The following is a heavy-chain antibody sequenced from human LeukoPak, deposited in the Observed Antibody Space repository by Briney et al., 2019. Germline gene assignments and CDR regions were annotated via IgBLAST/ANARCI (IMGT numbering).Heavy chain of an antibody. Sequence: SDTLSLTCTVAGGSISSYYWSWVRQPPGKGMEWLGYIYYSGSTNYNPALKSRVTISVNTSTNQFSLKLSSGTAADTAVYYCARVVPGYTSPLFDYWGQGTLVTVSS. CDR1: GGSISSYY. V-gene: IGHV4-59*07. CDR3: ARVVPGYTSPLFDY. J-gene: IGHJ4*02. CDR2: IYYSGST. D-gene: IGHD3-9*01.